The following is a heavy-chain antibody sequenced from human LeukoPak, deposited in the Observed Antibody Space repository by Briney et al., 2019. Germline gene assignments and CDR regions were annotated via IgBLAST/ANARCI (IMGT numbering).Heavy chain of an antibody. CDR1: GYSISSGYY. D-gene: IGHD3-22*01. CDR3: AKTYYYDSSGYYYASETFDY. V-gene: IGHV4-38-2*02. CDR2: IYHSGST. J-gene: IGHJ4*02. Sequence: PSETLSLTCTVSGYSISSGYYWGWIRQPPGKGLEWIGSIYHSGSTYYNPSLKSRVTISVDTSKNQFSLKLSSVTAADTAVYYCAKTYYYDSSGYYYASETFDYWGQGTLVTVSS.